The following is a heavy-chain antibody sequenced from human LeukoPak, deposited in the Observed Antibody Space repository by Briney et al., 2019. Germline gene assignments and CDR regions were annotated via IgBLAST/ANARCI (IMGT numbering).Heavy chain of an antibody. CDR1: GFTFNIYG. CDR2: IWYDGSNK. CDR3: ARGEGHNSGSYLN. Sequence: GGSLRLSRAASGFTFNIYGMHWVRQAPGKGLEWVAVIWYDGSNKYYADSVKGRFTISRDNSKNTLYLQMNSLRAEDTAVYYCARGEGHNSGSYLNWGQGTLVTVSS. J-gene: IGHJ4*02. V-gene: IGHV3-33*01. D-gene: IGHD1-26*01.